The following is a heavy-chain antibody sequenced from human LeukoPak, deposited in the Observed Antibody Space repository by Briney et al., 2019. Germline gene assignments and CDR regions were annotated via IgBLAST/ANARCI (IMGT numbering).Heavy chain of an antibody. CDR3: TTDPPVRFLEWLSEGY. Sequence: GGSLRLSCAASGFTFSNAWMSWVRQAPGKGLEWVGRIKSKTDGGTTDYAAPVKGRFTISRDDSKNTLYLQMNSLKTEDTAVYYCTTDPPVRFLEWLSEGYWGQGTLVTVSS. V-gene: IGHV3-15*01. D-gene: IGHD3-3*01. J-gene: IGHJ4*02. CDR1: GFTFSNAW. CDR2: IKSKTDGGTT.